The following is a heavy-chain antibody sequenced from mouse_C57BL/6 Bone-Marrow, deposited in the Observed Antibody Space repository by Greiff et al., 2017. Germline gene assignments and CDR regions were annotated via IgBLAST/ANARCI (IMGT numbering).Heavy chain of an antibody. D-gene: IGHD2-3*01. CDR2: ISDGGSYT. J-gene: IGHJ3*01. V-gene: IGHV5-4*01. CDR3: ARDGGWLLPSWFAY. Sequence: EVQLQQSGGGLVKPGGSLKLSCAAPGFTFSSYAMSWVRQTPEKRLEWVATISDGGSYTYYPDNVKGRFTISRDNAKNNLYLQMSHLKSEDTAMYYCARDGGWLLPSWFAYWGQGTLVTVSA. CDR1: GFTFSSYA.